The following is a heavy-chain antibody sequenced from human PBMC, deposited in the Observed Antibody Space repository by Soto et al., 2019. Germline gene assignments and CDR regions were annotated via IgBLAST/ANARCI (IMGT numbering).Heavy chain of an antibody. V-gene: IGHV4-30-2*01. J-gene: IGHJ4*02. CDR1: GGPIISGGYS. D-gene: IGHD1-1*01. Sequence: LSLTCVVSGGPIISGGYSCALIRQPPGRGLEWIGYISQSGSADYNPSLKSRVTISVDTSKNQFSLRLSSVTAADTAVYYCARDRNGLGGIDFWGQGILVTVSS. CDR2: ISQSGSA. CDR3: ARDRNGLGGIDF.